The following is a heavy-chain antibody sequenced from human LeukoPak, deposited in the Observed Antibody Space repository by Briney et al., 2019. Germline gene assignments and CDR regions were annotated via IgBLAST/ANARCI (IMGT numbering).Heavy chain of an antibody. Sequence: SQTLSLTCAVSGGSISSGGYSWGWIRQPPGKGLEWIGYIYHTGSTYYKPSLKSRVTISVDRSKNQFSLKLSSVTAADTAVYYCARGRTAITMVRGVKSYYFDYWGQGTLVTVSS. CDR1: GGSISSGGYS. CDR2: IYHTGST. J-gene: IGHJ4*02. CDR3: ARGRTAITMVRGVKSYYFDY. D-gene: IGHD3-10*01. V-gene: IGHV4-30-2*01.